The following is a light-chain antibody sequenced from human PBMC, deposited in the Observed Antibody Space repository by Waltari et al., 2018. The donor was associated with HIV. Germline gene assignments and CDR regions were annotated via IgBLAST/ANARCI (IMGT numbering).Light chain of an antibody. J-gene: IGLJ1*01. V-gene: IGLV2-14*03. CDR3: SSFTGSIYV. Sequence: QSALTQPASVSGSAGQSITLSCTGTSSDVGAYNFVSWYQQHPNPAPNLMIYDVSDRPSGMSNRFSGSKSGNTASLTISGLQAEDEADYYCSSFTGSIYVFGTGTKVTVL. CDR2: DVS. CDR1: SSDVGAYNF.